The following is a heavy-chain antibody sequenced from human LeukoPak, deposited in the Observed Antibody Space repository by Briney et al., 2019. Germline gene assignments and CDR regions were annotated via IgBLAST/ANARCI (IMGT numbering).Heavy chain of an antibody. J-gene: IGHJ4*02. V-gene: IGHV3-53*01. CDR2: IYSGGST. Sequence: GGSLRLSCAASGFTVSSNYMSWVRQAPGKGLEWVSVIYSGGSTNYADSVKGRFTISRDSSKNTLYLQMNSLRAEDTALYYCAKVYSSGWYWVDYWGQGTLLTVSS. CDR1: GFTVSSNY. D-gene: IGHD6-19*01. CDR3: AKVYSSGWYWVDY.